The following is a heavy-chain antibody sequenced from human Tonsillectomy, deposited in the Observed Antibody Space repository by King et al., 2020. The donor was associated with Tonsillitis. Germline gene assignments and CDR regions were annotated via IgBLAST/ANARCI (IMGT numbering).Heavy chain of an antibody. CDR3: ASSRPMVRGVINWFDP. CDR1: GFTFSSYS. V-gene: IGHV3-48*01. J-gene: IGHJ5*02. CDR2: IGSRSSTI. Sequence: VQLAESGGGLVQPGGSLRLSCAASGFTFSSYSMNWVRQAPGKGLEWVSYIGSRSSTIYYADSVKGRFTISRDNAKNSLYLQMNSLRAEDTAVYYCASSRPMVRGVINWFDPWGQGTLVTVSS. D-gene: IGHD3-10*01.